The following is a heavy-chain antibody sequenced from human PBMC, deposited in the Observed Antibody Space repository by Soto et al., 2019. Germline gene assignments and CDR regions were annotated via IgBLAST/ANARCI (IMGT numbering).Heavy chain of an antibody. CDR3: AIFASHDAFDI. Sequence: SVKVSCKASGGTFSSYPISLVRQAPGQGLEWMGRIIPILGIANYAQKFQGRVTITADKSTSTAYMELSSLRSEDTAVYYCAIFASHDAFDIWGQGTMVTVSS. D-gene: IGHD6-6*01. J-gene: IGHJ3*02. CDR2: IIPILGIA. CDR1: GGTFSSYP. V-gene: IGHV1-69*02.